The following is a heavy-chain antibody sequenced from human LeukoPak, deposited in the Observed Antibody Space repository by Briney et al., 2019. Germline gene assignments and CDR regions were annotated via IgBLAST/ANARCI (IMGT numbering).Heavy chain of an antibody. V-gene: IGHV1-24*01. CDR2: FDPEDGET. Sequence: ASGKVSCKVSGYTLTQLSMHWVRQAPGKGLEWRGGFDPEDGETIYAQKFQGRVTMTEDTSTDTAYMELSSLRSEDTAVYYCATLGAAARVDWFDPWGQGTLVTVSS. J-gene: IGHJ5*02. CDR1: GYTLTQLS. CDR3: ATLGAAARVDWFDP. D-gene: IGHD6-13*01.